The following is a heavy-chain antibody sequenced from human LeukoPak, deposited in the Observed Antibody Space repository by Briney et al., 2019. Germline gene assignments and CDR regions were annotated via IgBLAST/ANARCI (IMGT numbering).Heavy chain of an antibody. J-gene: IGHJ4*02. V-gene: IGHV3-23*01. CDR2: IGGHGT. Sequence: GGSLRLSCAASGFTFSNYAMCWVRQAPGKGPEWVSGIGGHGTFYADSVEGRFTISRDNSKNTLYLQMNSLRAEDTALYYCAKGQQFETRFDSRGQGTLVTVSS. CDR3: AKGQQFETRFDS. D-gene: IGHD3-10*01. CDR1: GFTFSNYA.